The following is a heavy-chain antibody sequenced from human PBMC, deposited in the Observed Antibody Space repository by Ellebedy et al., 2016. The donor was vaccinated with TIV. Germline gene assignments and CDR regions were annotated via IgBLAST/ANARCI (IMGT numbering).Heavy chain of an antibody. CDR2: IKQDASER. V-gene: IGHV3-7*01. D-gene: IGHD6-19*01. Sequence: GGSLRLSCVASGFTFSNYWMSWVRQAPGKGLEWVANIKQDASERYYVDSVKGRFSISRDNAKNSIYLQMNSLRDEDTAVYYCAIDQWLGRAYYFDSWGQGILLIVSS. J-gene: IGHJ4*02. CDR3: AIDQWLGRAYYFDS. CDR1: GFTFSNYW.